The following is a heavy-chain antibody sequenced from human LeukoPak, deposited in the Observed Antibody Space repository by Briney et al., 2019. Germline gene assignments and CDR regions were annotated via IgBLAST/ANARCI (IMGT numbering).Heavy chain of an antibody. J-gene: IGHJ4*02. CDR1: GGSISSYY. D-gene: IGHD3-10*01. Sequence: SETLSLTCTVSGGSISSYYWSWIRQPPGKGLEWIGYIYYSGSTNYNPSLKSRVTISVDTSKNQFSLKLSSVTAADTAVYYCARGFYGSGSYYEKTFDYWGQGTLVTVSS. V-gene: IGHV4-59*12. CDR3: ARGFYGSGSYYEKTFDY. CDR2: IYYSGST.